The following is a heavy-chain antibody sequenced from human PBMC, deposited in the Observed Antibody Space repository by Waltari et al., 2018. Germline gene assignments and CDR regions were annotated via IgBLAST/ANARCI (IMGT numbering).Heavy chain of an antibody. D-gene: IGHD6-13*01. CDR3: ARAHRGSSSWYIGRRSLVAGHFDY. J-gene: IGHJ4*02. CDR2: INHSGST. CDR1: GWSFVGYY. V-gene: IGHV4-34*01. Sequence: QVQLQQWGAGLFKTSETLSLTCAVYGWSFVGYYWSWIRHPPGKGLECSREINHSGSTNYNPALKSRVTISVDTSKNQFSLKLSSVTAADTAVYYCARAHRGSSSWYIGRRSLVAGHFDYWGQGTLVTVSS.